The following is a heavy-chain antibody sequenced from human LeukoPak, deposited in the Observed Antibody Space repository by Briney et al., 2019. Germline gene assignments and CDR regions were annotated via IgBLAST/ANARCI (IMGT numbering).Heavy chain of an antibody. V-gene: IGHV3-23*01. Sequence: GGSLRLSCAASGFTFSSYAMSWVRQAPGKGLEWVSAISGSGGSTYYADSVKGRFTISRDNSKNTLYLQMNSLRAEDTAVYYCANERIVVVTAIPPAFDYWGQGTLVTVSS. CDR3: ANERIVVVTAIPPAFDY. D-gene: IGHD2-21*02. J-gene: IGHJ4*02. CDR2: ISGSGGST. CDR1: GFTFSSYA.